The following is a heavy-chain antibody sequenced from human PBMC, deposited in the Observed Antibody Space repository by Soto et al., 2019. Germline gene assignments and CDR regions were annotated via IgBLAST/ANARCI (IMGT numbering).Heavy chain of an antibody. J-gene: IGHJ4*02. V-gene: IGHV3-33*01. CDR2: IWYDGSNK. CDR1: GFTFSSYG. Sequence: AGGSLRLSCAASGFTFSSYGMHWVRQAPGKGLEWVAVIWYDGSNKYYADSVKGRFTISRDNSKNTLYLQMNSLRAEDTAVYYCARGSEWDYGDYGGDYWGQGTLVTVSS. CDR3: ARGSEWDYGDYGGDY. D-gene: IGHD4-17*01.